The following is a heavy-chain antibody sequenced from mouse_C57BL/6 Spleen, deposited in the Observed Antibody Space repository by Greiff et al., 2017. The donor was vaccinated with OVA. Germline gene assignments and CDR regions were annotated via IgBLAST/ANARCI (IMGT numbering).Heavy chain of an antibody. V-gene: IGHV5-17*01. CDR2: ISSGSSTI. CDR1: GFTFSDYG. CDR3: ARGDGSSYGYFDV. J-gene: IGHJ1*03. D-gene: IGHD1-1*01. Sequence: DVQLVESGGGLVKPGGSLKLSCAASGFTFSDYGMHWVRQAPEKGLEWVAYISSGSSTIYYADTVKGRFTISRDNAKNTLFLQMTSLRSEDTAMYYCARGDGSSYGYFDVWGTGTTVTVSS.